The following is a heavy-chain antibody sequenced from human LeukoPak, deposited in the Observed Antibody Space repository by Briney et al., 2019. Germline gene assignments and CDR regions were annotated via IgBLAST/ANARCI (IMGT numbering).Heavy chain of an antibody. D-gene: IGHD2-2*01. V-gene: IGHV3-30-3*01. J-gene: IGHJ6*02. Sequence: PGRSLRLSCAASGFTFSSYAMHWVRQAPGKGLEWVAVISYDGSNKYYADSVKGRFTISRDNSKNTLYLQMNSLRAEDTAVYYCARDIEVVPAAIQYYYYYYGMDVWGQGTTVTVSS. CDR2: ISYDGSNK. CDR3: ARDIEVVPAAIQYYYYYYGMDV. CDR1: GFTFSSYA.